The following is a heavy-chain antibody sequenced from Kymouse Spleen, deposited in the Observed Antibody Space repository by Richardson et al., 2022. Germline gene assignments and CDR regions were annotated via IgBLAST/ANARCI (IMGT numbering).Heavy chain of an antibody. CDR1: GFTFSSYG. CDR2: IWYDGSNK. Sequence: QVQLVESGGGVVQPGRSLRLSCAASGFTFSSYGMHWVRQAPGKGLEWVAVIWYDGSNKYYADSVKGRFTISRDNSKNTLYLQMNSLRAEDTAVYYCARDMTTVTDNWFDPWGQGTLVTVSS. V-gene: IGHV3-33*01. CDR3: ARDMTTVTDNWFDP. D-gene: IGHD4-11,IGHD4-11*01. J-gene: IGHJ5*02.